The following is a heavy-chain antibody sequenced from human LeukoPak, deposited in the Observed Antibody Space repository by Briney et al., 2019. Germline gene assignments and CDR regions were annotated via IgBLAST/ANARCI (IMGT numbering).Heavy chain of an antibody. V-gene: IGHV3-7*04. CDR1: GFTFSSYW. CDR3: ARDVLGYYDSGGYPEY. D-gene: IGHD3-22*01. CDR2: IKQDGSDK. Sequence: GGSLRLSCAASGFTFSSYWMSWVRQAPGKGLEWVANIKQDGSDKYYVDSVKGRFTISRDNAKNSLYLQLNSPRAEDTAVYFCARDVLGYYDSGGYPEYWGQGTLVTVSS. J-gene: IGHJ4*02.